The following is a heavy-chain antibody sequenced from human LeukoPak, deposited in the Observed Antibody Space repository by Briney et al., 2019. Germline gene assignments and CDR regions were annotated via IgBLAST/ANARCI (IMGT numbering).Heavy chain of an antibody. CDR3: ASSCSAGNCPFDT. D-gene: IGHD2-15*01. CDR2: IHSANGYI. V-gene: IGHV3-21*01. CDR1: KFTFSAYT. J-gene: IGHJ5*02. Sequence: GGSLRLSCAASKFTFSAYTMHWVRQAPGKGLGWVSCIHSANGYIYYADSVKGRFTISRDNAESSLYLQMTSLRAEDTAVYYCASSCSAGNCPFDTWGQGTLVTVSS.